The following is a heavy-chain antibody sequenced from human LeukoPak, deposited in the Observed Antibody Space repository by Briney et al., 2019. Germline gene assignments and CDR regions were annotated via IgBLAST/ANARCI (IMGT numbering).Heavy chain of an antibody. CDR3: ARDSSGYYYRTGFDY. CDR2: INPSGGST. Sequence: ASVKVSCKASGYTFTSYYMHWVRQAPGQGLEWMGIINPSGGSTSYAQKFQGRVTMTRDTSTSTVYMELSSLRSEDTAAYYCARDSSGYYYRTGFDYWGQGTLVTVSS. CDR1: GYTFTSYY. D-gene: IGHD3-22*01. V-gene: IGHV1-46*01. J-gene: IGHJ4*02.